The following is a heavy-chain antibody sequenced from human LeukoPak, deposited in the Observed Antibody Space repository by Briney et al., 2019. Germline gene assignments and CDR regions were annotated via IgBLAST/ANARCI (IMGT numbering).Heavy chain of an antibody. CDR3: ARYGGYCSSTSCLYYFDY. D-gene: IGHD2-2*01. Sequence: ASVKVSCKASGYTFTSYGISWLRQAPGQGLEWMGWISAYNGNTNYAQKLQGGVTMTTDTSTSTAYMELRSLRSDDTAVYYCARYGGYCSSTSCLYYFDYWGQGTLVTVSS. CDR1: GYTFTSYG. CDR2: ISAYNGNT. J-gene: IGHJ4*02. V-gene: IGHV1-18*01.